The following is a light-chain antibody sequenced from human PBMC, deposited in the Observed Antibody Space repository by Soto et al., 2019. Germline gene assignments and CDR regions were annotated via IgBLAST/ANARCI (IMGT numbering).Light chain of an antibody. J-gene: IGLJ1*01. V-gene: IGLV2-14*01. CDR2: DVS. CDR1: SSDVGGYNY. Sequence: QSVLTQPASVSGSPGQSITISCTGTSSDVGGYNYVSWYQQHPGKAPKLMTYDVSNRPSGLSNRFSGSKSGNTASLTISGLQVEDGADYSCGSYTSSSTSYPFGPGPKVTVL. CDR3: GSYTSSSTSYP.